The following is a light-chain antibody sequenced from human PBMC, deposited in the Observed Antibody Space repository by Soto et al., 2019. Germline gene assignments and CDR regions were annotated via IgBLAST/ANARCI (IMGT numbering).Light chain of an antibody. J-gene: IGKJ4*01. CDR2: GAS. Sequence: EIVLTQSPGTLSLSPGERAALSCRASQSVSSTYLAWYQQKPGQAPRLLIYGASSRATGIPDRFSGSGSGTDFTLTISRLEPEDFAVYYCQQGSSQTFGGGTKVEIK. CDR3: QQGSSQT. V-gene: IGKV3-20*01. CDR1: QSVSSTY.